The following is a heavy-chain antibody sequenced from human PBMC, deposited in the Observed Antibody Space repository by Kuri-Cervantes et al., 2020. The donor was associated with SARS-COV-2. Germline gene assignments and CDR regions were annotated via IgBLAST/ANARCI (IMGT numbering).Heavy chain of an antibody. Sequence: ASVKVSCKASGYTFTGYYMHWVRQAPGQGLERMGWINPNSGGTNYAQKFQGRVTMTEDTSTDTAYMELSSLRSEDTAVYYCATSYSNYPYYYYYMDVWGKGTTVTVSS. D-gene: IGHD4-11*01. J-gene: IGHJ6*03. CDR2: INPNSGGT. CDR3: ATSYSNYPYYYYYMDV. V-gene: IGHV1-2*02. CDR1: GYTFTGYY.